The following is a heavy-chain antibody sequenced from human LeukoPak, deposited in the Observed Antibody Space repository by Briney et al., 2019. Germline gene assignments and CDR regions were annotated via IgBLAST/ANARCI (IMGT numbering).Heavy chain of an antibody. J-gene: IGHJ4*02. CDR2: ISSSGSTI. D-gene: IGHD3-22*01. V-gene: IGHV3-11*04. CDR3: ARDGSPRAMIVVVITTYFDY. CDR1: GFTFSDYY. Sequence: GGSLRLSCAASGFTFSDYYMSWIRQAPGKGLEWVSYISSSGSTIYYADSVKGRFTISRDNSKNTLYLQMNSLRAEDTAVYYCARDGSPRAMIVVVITTYFDYWGQGTLVTVSS.